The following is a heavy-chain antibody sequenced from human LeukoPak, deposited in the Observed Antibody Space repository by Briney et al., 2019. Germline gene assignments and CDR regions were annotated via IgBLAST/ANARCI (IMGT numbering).Heavy chain of an antibody. CDR1: GFTFSSFV. Sequence: PAGSLKLSCAAAGFTFSSFVMNWVRQAPGKGLEWVSSIGGSGGGTYYADSVKGRFTISRDNSKNTLYLLMNTLRGDDTAVYYCAKISGSGSSHSDSWGQGTLVTVSS. J-gene: IGHJ4*02. V-gene: IGHV3-23*01. CDR2: IGGSGGGT. D-gene: IGHD3-10*01. CDR3: AKISGSGSSHSDS.